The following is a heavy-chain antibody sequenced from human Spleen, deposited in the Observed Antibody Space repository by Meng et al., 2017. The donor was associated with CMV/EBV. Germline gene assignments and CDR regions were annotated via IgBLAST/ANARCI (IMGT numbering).Heavy chain of an antibody. D-gene: IGHD3-3*01. Sequence: GGSLRLSCAASGFTFSSYAMHWVRQAPGKGLEWVSVISYDGTTKYYADSVKGRFTISRDNSKNTVYLQMNSLTLEDTAVYYCARDRFIFWSGYHSEYLQYWGQGTLVTVSS. CDR2: ISYDGTTK. CDR1: GFTFSSYA. J-gene: IGHJ1*01. CDR3: ARDRFIFWSGYHSEYLQY. V-gene: IGHV3-30-3*01.